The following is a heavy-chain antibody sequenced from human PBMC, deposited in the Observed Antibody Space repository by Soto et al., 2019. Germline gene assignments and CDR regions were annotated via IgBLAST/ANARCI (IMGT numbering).Heavy chain of an antibody. D-gene: IGHD3-16*01. CDR1: GGTFSSHA. CDR2: VTPLFGMA. J-gene: IGHJ6*02. V-gene: IGHV1-69*17. Sequence: QVQLVQSGAEVKEPGSSVKVSCKASGGTFSSHAISCVRQAPGQGLEWMGGVTPLFGMANYAQKFQGRVTITADKCAATAYMELTSLTSEDTAVYYCARGDDFDYYYGVDVWGQGTTVTVSS. CDR3: ARGDDFDYYYGVDV.